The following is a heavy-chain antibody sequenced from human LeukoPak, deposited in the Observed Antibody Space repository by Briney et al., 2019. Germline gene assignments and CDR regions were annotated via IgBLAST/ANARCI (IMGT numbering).Heavy chain of an antibody. CDR1: GLTFSTSG. CDR2: IGPTGFDR. Sequence: GGSLRLSCTTSGLTFSTSGFNWVRQAPGKGLEWVASIGPTGFDRYHADSIKGRFTISKDNANNFLYLQMDSLRAEDTAVYYCATETNGRHYDYWGQGTLLTVSS. CDR3: ATETNGRHYDY. D-gene: IGHD1-14*01. J-gene: IGHJ4*02. V-gene: IGHV3-21*06.